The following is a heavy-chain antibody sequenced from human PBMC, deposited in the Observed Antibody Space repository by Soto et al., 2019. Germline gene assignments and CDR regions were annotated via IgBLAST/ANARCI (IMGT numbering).Heavy chain of an antibody. CDR2: IKHDGSET. Sequence: GGSLRLSCAASGFTFNTFWMSWIRQSPGKGLEWVANIKHDGSETYYVDSVKGRFTISRDNAKNSLFLQMNTLRTEDTAVYYCARDFATHCSGSTCYPYAYWGQGALVTVSS. CDR1: GFTFNTFW. D-gene: IGHD2-15*01. V-gene: IGHV3-7*03. CDR3: ARDFATHCSGSTCYPYAY. J-gene: IGHJ4*02.